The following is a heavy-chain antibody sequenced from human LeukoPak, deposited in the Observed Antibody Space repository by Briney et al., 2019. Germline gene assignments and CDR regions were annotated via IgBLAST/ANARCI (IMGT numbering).Heavy chain of an antibody. D-gene: IGHD5-24*01. CDR1: GYTFTSYG. J-gene: IGHJ3*02. V-gene: IGHV1-18*01. CDR3: ATELRWQPYSFDI. Sequence: ASVKVSCKASGYTFTSYGISWVRQAPGQGLEWMGWISAYNGNTNYAQKLQGRVTMTTDTSTSTAYMELRSLRVEDTAAYYCATELRWQPYSFDIWGHGTMVTVSS. CDR2: ISAYNGNT.